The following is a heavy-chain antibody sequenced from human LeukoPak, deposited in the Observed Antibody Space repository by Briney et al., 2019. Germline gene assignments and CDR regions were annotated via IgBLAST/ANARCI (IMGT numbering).Heavy chain of an antibody. Sequence: GGSLRLSCAASGFTFSSYGMHWVRQAPGKGLEWVAVIWYDENKKYYGDSVKGRSTISRDNFKSTLYLQMNSLRVEDTAVYYCAREGLTTTPNNALDIWGQGTMVTVSS. J-gene: IGHJ3*02. CDR3: AREGLTTTPNNALDI. CDR2: IWYDENKK. V-gene: IGHV3-33*08. CDR1: GFTFSSYG. D-gene: IGHD4-11*01.